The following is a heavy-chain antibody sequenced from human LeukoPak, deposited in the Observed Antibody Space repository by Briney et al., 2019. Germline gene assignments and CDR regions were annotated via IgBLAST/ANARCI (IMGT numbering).Heavy chain of an antibody. Sequence: PSQTLSLTCAVSGGSISSGGYSWSWIRQPPGKGLEWIGYIYHSGSTYYNPSLKSRVTISVDKSKNQFSLKLSSVTAADTAVYYCAREGVIWFGDLLRTWFDPWGQGTLVTVSP. CDR2: IYHSGST. D-gene: IGHD3-10*01. J-gene: IGHJ5*02. CDR1: GGSISSGGYS. CDR3: AREGVIWFGDLLRTWFDP. V-gene: IGHV4-30-2*01.